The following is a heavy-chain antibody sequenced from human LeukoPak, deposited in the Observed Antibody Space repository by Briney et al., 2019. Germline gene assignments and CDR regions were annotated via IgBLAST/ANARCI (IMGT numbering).Heavy chain of an antibody. CDR1: GFTFDDYA. J-gene: IGHJ4*02. Sequence: AGGSLRLSYAASGFTFDDYAMHWVRQAPGKGLEWVSGISWNSGSIGYADSVKGRFTISRDNAKNSLYLQMNSLRAEDTALYYCAKAQSSSGWLDYWGQGTLVTVSS. V-gene: IGHV3-9*01. D-gene: IGHD6-19*01. CDR3: AKAQSSSGWLDY. CDR2: ISWNSGSI.